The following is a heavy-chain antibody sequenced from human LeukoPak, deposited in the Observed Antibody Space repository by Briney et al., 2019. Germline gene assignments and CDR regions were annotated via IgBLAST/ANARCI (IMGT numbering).Heavy chain of an antibody. J-gene: IGHJ4*02. D-gene: IGHD4-23*01. CDR2: ISYDGSNK. CDR1: GFIFSNYG. V-gene: IGHV3-30*18. CDR3: AKDSVDYGGNSPSGY. Sequence: GGSLRLSCAASGFIFSNYGMHWVRQAPGKGLEWVAVISYDGSNKYYADSVKGRFTISRDNSKNTLYLQMNSLRAEDTAVYYCAKDSVDYGGNSPSGYWGQGTLVTVSS.